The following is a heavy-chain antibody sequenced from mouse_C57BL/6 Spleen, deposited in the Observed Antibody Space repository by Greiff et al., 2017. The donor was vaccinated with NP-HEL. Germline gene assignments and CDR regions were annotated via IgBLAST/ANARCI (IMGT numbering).Heavy chain of an antibody. J-gene: IGHJ1*03. Sequence: QVQLQQSGPELVKPGASVKISCKASGYAFSSSWMNWVKQRPGKGLEWIGRIYPGDGDTNYNGKFKGKATLTAGKSSSTAYMQLSSLTSEDSAVYFCARADWYFDVWGTGTTVTVSS. V-gene: IGHV1-82*01. CDR3: ARADWYFDV. CDR1: GYAFSSSW. CDR2: IYPGDGDT.